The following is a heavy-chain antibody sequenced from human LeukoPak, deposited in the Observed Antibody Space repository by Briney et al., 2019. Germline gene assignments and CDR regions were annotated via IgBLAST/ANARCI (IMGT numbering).Heavy chain of an antibody. CDR3: ARDIVLIAVAVRGSFDI. J-gene: IGHJ3*02. Sequence: GGSLRLSCAASGFTFSDYYMSWIRQAPGKGLEWLSYISGSGSDINYADSVKGRFTISRDNAKNSLYLQMNSLRAEDTALYYCARDIVLIAVAVRGSFDIWGQGTMVTVSS. CDR1: GFTFSDYY. V-gene: IGHV3-11*05. D-gene: IGHD6-19*01. CDR2: ISGSGSDI.